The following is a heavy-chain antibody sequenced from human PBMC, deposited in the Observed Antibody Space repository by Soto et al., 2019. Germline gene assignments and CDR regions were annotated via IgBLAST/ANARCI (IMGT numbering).Heavy chain of an antibody. D-gene: IGHD2-15*01. CDR3: AREEVAATPTFDY. CDR2: ISYDGSNK. Sequence: QVQLVESGGGVVQPGRSLRLSCAASGFTFSSYAMHWVRQAPGKGLEWVAVISYDGSNKYYAESVKGRFTISRDNSKNTLYLQMNSLRAENTAVYYCAREEVAATPTFDYWGQGTLVTVSS. V-gene: IGHV3-30-3*01. CDR1: GFTFSSYA. J-gene: IGHJ4*02.